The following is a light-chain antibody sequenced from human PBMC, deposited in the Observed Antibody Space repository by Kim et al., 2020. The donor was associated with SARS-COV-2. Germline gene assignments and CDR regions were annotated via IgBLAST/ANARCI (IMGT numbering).Light chain of an antibody. CDR1: NIGSKS. CDR2: YDS. Sequence: PGKTAGITCGGNNIGSKSVHWYQQQPGQAPVLVIYYDSDRPSGIPERFSGSNSGNTATLTISRVEAGDEADYYCQVWDSSSDHPYVFGTGTKVTVL. CDR3: QVWDSSSDHPYV. J-gene: IGLJ1*01. V-gene: IGLV3-21*04.